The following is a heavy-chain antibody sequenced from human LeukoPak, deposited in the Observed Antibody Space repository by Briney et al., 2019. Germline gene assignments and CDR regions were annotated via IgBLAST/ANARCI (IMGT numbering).Heavy chain of an antibody. D-gene: IGHD2-8*01. V-gene: IGHV3-30-3*01. J-gene: IGHJ3*02. Sequence: GGSLRLSCAASGFTFSGYALHWVRQAPGMGLEWVAVIGYDGNNYIYADSVKGRFNISRDNSKDFLFLYMDSLRSEDTAVYYCARAHCTRTTCNWNDAFDIWGQGTMVTVSS. CDR2: IGYDGNNY. CDR3: ARAHCTRTTCNWNDAFDI. CDR1: GFTFSGYA.